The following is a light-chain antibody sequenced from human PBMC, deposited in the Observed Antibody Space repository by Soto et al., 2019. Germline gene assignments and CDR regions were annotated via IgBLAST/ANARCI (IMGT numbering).Light chain of an antibody. CDR1: KLGDKY. CDR3: QAWDSSSYVV. V-gene: IGLV3-1*01. CDR2: QDS. J-gene: IGLJ2*01. Sequence: SYELTQQPSVSVSPGQTASITCSGAKLGDKYACWYQQKPGQSPVLVIYQDSKRPSGIPERFSGSNSGNTATLTISGTQAMDEADYYCQAWDSSSYVVFGGGTKVTVL.